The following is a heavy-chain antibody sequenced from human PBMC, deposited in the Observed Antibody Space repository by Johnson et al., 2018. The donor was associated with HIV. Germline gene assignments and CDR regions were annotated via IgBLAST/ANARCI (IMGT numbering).Heavy chain of an antibody. Sequence: QVQLVESGGGVVQPGRSLRLSCAASGFTFRSYAMHWVRQAPGKGLEWVAVISYDGSNTFYADSVKGRFTVSRDNSKNTVSLQMNSPRVEDTAVYYCARVRDGRENAFNIWGQGTMVTVS. D-gene: IGHD1-26*01. V-gene: IGHV3-30*04. CDR2: ISYDGSNT. CDR3: ARVRDGRENAFNI. J-gene: IGHJ3*02. CDR1: GFTFRSYA.